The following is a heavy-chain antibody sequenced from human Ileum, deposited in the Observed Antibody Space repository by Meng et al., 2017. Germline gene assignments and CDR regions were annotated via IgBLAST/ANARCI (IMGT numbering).Heavy chain of an antibody. Sequence: EVQLVESGGGLVQPGGSLRLPCAASGFTFSNYWLHWVRQVPGKGLVWVSRINRDGTSTSYADSLEGRFSISGDNAKNTLYLQMNNLRPEDTAVYYCSRDLSSEWGLVGWGQGTLVTVSS. CDR3: SRDLSSEWGLVG. J-gene: IGHJ4*02. V-gene: IGHV3-74*01. CDR1: GFTFSNYW. D-gene: IGHD1-26*01. CDR2: INRDGTST.